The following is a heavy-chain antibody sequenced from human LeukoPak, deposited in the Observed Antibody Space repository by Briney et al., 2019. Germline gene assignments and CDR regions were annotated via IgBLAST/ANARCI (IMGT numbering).Heavy chain of an antibody. Sequence: GGSLRLSCAASGFTFSDYGIHWVRQAPGKGLEWVAVIWSDGSNKYYADSVKGRFTISRDNSKNTLYLQMNSLRAEDTAVYYCAKDSYYDSSGYYLDYWGQGTLVTVSS. CDR1: GFTFSDYG. CDR2: IWSDGSNK. CDR3: AKDSYYDSSGYYLDY. D-gene: IGHD3-22*01. J-gene: IGHJ4*02. V-gene: IGHV3-30*02.